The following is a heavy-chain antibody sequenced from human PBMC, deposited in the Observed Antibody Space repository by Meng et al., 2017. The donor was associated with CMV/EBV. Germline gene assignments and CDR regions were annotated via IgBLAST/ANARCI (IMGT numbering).Heavy chain of an antibody. V-gene: IGHV3-30*02. Sequence: SCAASGFTFSSYDMHWVRQAPGKGLEWVAFLGYDGSIKYYAESVEGRFTISRDNSKNTLSLQINSLRAEDTAVYYCAKVSRESCYYCGMDVWGQGTTVTVSS. D-gene: IGHD2-2*01. J-gene: IGHJ6*02. CDR1: GFTFSSYD. CDR2: LGYDGSIK. CDR3: AKVSRESCYYCGMDV.